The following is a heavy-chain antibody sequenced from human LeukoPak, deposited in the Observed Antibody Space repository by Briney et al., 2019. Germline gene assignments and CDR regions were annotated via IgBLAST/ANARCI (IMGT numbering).Heavy chain of an antibody. CDR1: GFTFSSYS. V-gene: IGHV3-48*02. CDR2: ISSSTNTI. CDR3: ARGGYGANDDAFDI. Sequence: PGGSLRLPCAASGFTFSSYSMNWVRQAPGKGLEWVSYISSSTNTIYYADSVKGRFTISRDNAKNSLFLQMNSLRDEDTAVYYCARGGYGANDDAFDIWGQGTMVTVSS. D-gene: IGHD4-23*01. J-gene: IGHJ3*02.